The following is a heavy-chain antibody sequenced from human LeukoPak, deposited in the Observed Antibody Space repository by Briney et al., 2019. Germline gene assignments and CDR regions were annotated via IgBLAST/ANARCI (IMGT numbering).Heavy chain of an antibody. CDR2: INSDGTT. V-gene: IGHV3-66*01. Sequence: GGSLRLSCAASGFTVSNKYMNWVRQAPGKGLEWVSLINSDGTTYYAESVKGRFTISRDNSKNTLYLQMNSLKVEDTAVYYCARNGEWGQGTMVTVSS. J-gene: IGHJ4*02. CDR3: ARNGE. CDR1: GFTVSNKY. D-gene: IGHD3-10*01.